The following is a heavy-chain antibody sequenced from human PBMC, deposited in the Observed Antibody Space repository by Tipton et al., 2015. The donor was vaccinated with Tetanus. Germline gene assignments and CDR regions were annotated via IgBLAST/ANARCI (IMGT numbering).Heavy chain of an antibody. Sequence: TLSLTCSVSGGSVNSGTYYWSWIRQPPGKGLEWLGDIYYGGATQYNPALESRVTISMDTSKNQVSLRLTSGTAADTAVYYCARGHLRGIVVAVFAYCGLDTLVSVSS. J-gene: IGHJ4*02. D-gene: IGHD2-15*01. CDR2: IYYGGAT. CDR3: ARGHLRGIVVAVFAY. V-gene: IGHV4-61*01. CDR1: GGSVNSGTYY.